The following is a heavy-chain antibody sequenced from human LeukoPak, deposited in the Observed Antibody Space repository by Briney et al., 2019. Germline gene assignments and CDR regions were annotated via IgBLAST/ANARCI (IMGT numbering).Heavy chain of an antibody. Sequence: SVKVSCKASGGTFSCYAISWVRQAPGRGLEGMGGILPIFGTANYTQKFQGRVTITADESTSTAYMELSSLRSEDTAVYYCARTLPGDAYYYYYYYMDVWGKGTTVTVSS. CDR1: GGTFSCYA. D-gene: IGHD3-16*01. CDR3: ARTLPGDAYYYYYYYMDV. V-gene: IGHV1-69*01. J-gene: IGHJ6*03. CDR2: ILPIFGTA.